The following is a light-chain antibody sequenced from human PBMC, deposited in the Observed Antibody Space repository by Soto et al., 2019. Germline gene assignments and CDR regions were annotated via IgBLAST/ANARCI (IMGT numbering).Light chain of an antibody. J-gene: IGKJ2*01. Sequence: EIVMTQSPATLSVSPGERATLSYRASQNVSSNLAWYQQRPGQAPRLLIYDASTRATGIPPRFSGGGSGTEFTVTISRLQSEDFAIYYCQQYDIWPPYTFGQGTKVEF. CDR1: QNVSSN. CDR3: QQYDIWPPYT. CDR2: DAS. V-gene: IGKV3-15*01.